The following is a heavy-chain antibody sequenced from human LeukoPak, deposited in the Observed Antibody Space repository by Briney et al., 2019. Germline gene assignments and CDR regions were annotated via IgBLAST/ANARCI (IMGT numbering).Heavy chain of an antibody. CDR1: GFTFSSYW. Sequence: QSGGSLRLSCAASGFTFSSYWMSWVRQAPGKGLEWVANIKQDGSEKYYVDFVKGRFTISRDNAKNSLYLQMNSLRAEDTAVYYCARYSGYDDEGEYFDYWGQGTLVTVSS. CDR2: IKQDGSEK. D-gene: IGHD5-12*01. J-gene: IGHJ4*02. CDR3: ARYSGYDDEGEYFDY. V-gene: IGHV3-7*01.